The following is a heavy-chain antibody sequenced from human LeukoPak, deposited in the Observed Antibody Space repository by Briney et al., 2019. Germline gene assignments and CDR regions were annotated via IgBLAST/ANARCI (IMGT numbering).Heavy chain of an antibody. CDR1: GGSVSSSSYY. V-gene: IGHV4-39*07. Sequence: SETLSLTCTVSGGSVSSSSYYWGWIRQPPGKGLEWIGNIYYSGSTYYNPSLKSRVTISLDTSKNQFSLKLSSVTAAGTAVYYCARQSGYNYGSFDYWGQGTLVTVSS. CDR3: ARQSGYNYGSFDY. CDR2: IYYSGST. J-gene: IGHJ4*02. D-gene: IGHD5-18*01.